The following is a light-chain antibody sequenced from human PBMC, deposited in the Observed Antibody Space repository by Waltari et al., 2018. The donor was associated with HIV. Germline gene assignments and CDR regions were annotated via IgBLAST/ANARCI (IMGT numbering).Light chain of an antibody. CDR3: QSYDSSLSAYV. Sequence: QSVLTQSPSVSGAPGQRVTISCTGTSPNIGAGYDVQWFQHLPGTAPKLLSYSYNNRPSGVPDRFSASKSGTSASLAISGLQVDDEAAYYCQSYDSSLSAYVFGPGTKVTVL. CDR1: SPNIGAGYD. CDR2: SYN. J-gene: IGLJ1*01. V-gene: IGLV1-40*01.